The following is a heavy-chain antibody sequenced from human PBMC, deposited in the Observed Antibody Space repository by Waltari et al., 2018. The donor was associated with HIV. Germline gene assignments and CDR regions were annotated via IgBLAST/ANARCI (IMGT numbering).Heavy chain of an antibody. J-gene: IGHJ4*02. V-gene: IGHV4-59*01. CDR1: GDSITTYF. Sequence: QVQLQESGPGLVKPSETLSLTCSVSGDSITTYFWHWIRQPPGKGLEWIGSIYYSGNAHYNPSLNSRVSMSLDPSRNQFSRKLTSVTSADAAVYYCARGGTFDSAGHYLFVSWGQGTLVTVSS. CDR3: ARGGTFDSAGHYLFVS. D-gene: IGHD3-22*01. CDR2: IYYSGNA.